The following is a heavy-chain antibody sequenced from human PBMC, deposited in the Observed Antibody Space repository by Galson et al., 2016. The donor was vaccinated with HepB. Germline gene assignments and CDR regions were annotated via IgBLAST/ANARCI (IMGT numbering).Heavy chain of an antibody. CDR3: VKGSGSTYFWYMDL. D-gene: IGHD6-13*01. Sequence: SLRLSCAASGFTFDDYAMHWVRQAPGKGLEWVSRINWNGEKIAYLHSVKGRFIITRDNARNSPFLQLNSLGTEDTAFYYCVKGSGSTYFWYMDLWGRGTLVTLSS. CDR2: INWNGEKI. CDR1: GFTFDDYA. V-gene: IGHV3-9*01. J-gene: IGHJ2*01.